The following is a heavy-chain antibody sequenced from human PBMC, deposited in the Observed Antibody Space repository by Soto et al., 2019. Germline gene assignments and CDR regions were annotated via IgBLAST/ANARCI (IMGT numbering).Heavy chain of an antibody. Sequence: GGSLRLSCAASGFTFSSYSMNWVRQAPGKGLEWVSYISSSSSTIYYADSVKGRFTISRDNAKNSLYLQMNSLRAEDTAVYYCVNYPAIAMVRGVIITDNWFDPWGQGTLVTVSS. V-gene: IGHV3-48*01. D-gene: IGHD3-10*01. CDR3: VNYPAIAMVRGVIITDNWFDP. CDR2: ISSSSSTI. J-gene: IGHJ5*02. CDR1: GFTFSSYS.